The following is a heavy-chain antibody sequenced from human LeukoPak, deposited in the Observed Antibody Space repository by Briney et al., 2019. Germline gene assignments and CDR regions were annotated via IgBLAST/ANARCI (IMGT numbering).Heavy chain of an antibody. D-gene: IGHD2-2*01. J-gene: IGHJ5*02. CDR2: IIPIFGTA. CDR3: ARGVSSRIDP. CDR1: GGTFSSYA. Sequence: SVKVSCKASGGTFSSYAISWVRQAPGQGLEWMGGIIPIFGTANYAQKFQGRVTITADESTSTAYMELSSLRSEDPAVYYWARGVSSRIDPWGQGTLVTVSS. V-gene: IGHV1-69*13.